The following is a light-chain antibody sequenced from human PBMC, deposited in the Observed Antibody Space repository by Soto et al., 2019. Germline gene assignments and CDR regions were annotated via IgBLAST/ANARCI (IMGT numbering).Light chain of an antibody. CDR2: DDS. CDR1: NVGRKS. V-gene: IGLV3-21*02. J-gene: IGLJ2*01. Sequence: SYELTQPPSVSVDPGQTARLTCGGKNVGRKSLNWYQRRPGQAPLLVVYDDSDRPSGIPERFSGFNSGNTATLTISRVEAGDEADYYCQVWDSISDHVVFGGGTKLTVL. CDR3: QVWDSISDHVV.